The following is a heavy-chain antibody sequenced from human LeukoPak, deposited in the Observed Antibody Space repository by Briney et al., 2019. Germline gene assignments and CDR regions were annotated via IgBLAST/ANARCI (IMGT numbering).Heavy chain of an antibody. Sequence: SGGSLRLSCAASGFTFSSYSMNWVRQAPGKGLEWVSSISSSSSYIYYADSVKGRFTISRDNARNSLYLQMNSLRAEDTAVYYCARDPYSGTYGDTYYYYMDVWGKGTTVTISS. J-gene: IGHJ6*03. D-gene: IGHD1-26*01. V-gene: IGHV3-21*01. CDR3: ARDPYSGTYGDTYYYYMDV. CDR2: ISSSSSYI. CDR1: GFTFSSYS.